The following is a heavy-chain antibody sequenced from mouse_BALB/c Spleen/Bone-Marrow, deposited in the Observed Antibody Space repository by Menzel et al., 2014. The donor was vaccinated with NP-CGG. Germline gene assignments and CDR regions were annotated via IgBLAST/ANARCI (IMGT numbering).Heavy chain of an antibody. CDR2: IDPANGNT. J-gene: IGHJ4*01. Sequence: VQLQQSGAELVKPGASVKLSCTASGFNIRDTYMHWVKQRPEQGLEWIGRIDPANGNTKYDPKFQGKATITADTSSNTAYLQLSSLTSEDTAVYYCTRWEYYAMDYWGQGTSVTVSS. CDR1: GFNIRDTY. D-gene: IGHD4-1*01. V-gene: IGHV14-3*02. CDR3: TRWEYYAMDY.